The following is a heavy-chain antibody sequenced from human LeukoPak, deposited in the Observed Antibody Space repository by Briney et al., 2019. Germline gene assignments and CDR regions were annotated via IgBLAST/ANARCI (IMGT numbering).Heavy chain of an antibody. CDR2: IYTSGST. D-gene: IGHD3-3*01. Sequence: MTSETLSLTCTVSGGSISSHYGSWIRQPGGKGLEWIGRIYTSGSTNYHPSLKSRVTMSVDTSKNQFYLKLSCVTAADSAVYYCARDSRSGYWIAYWGQGTLVTVSS. CDR1: GGSISSHY. CDR3: ARDSRSGYWIAY. J-gene: IGHJ4*02. V-gene: IGHV4-4*07.